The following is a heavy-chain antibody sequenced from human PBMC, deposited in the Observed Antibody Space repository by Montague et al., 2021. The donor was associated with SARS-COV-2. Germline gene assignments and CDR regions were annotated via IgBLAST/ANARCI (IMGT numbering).Heavy chain of an antibody. V-gene: IGHV4-39*07. CDR3: ARFREAGDVLDY. CDR1: GGSIGTSSHF. D-gene: IGHD7-27*01. Sequence: SETLSLTCTVSGGSIGTSSHFWGWVRQPPGKGLEWIGIIYSSGTTSYIPSLKSRLTISSDTSKNQFSLRLASVTAADTAVYYCARFREAGDVLDYWGQGNSVTVSS. CDR2: IYSSGTT. J-gene: IGHJ4*02.